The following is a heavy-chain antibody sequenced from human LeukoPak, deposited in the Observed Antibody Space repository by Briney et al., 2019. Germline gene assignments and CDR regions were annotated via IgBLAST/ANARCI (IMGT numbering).Heavy chain of an antibody. CDR1: GFTFNAYA. Sequence: GGSLRLSCAASGFTFNAYAMNWVREAPGKGREWVSAISGSGGRAYYADSVKGRFTISRDNSKNTLYLQMNSLRAEDTAVYYCAREIHGGNTGVFDYWGQGTLVTVSS. CDR3: AREIHGGNTGVFDY. J-gene: IGHJ4*02. CDR2: ISGSGGRA. V-gene: IGHV3-23*01. D-gene: IGHD4-23*01.